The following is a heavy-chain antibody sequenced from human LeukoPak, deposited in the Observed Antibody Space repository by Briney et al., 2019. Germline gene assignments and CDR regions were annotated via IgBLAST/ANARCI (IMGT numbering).Heavy chain of an antibody. CDR2: IWYDGTNK. CDR3: ARDRTTGTTCLDY. CDR1: GFTFSSHG. D-gene: IGHD1-1*01. V-gene: IGHV3-33*01. Sequence: PGGSLRLSCAASGFTFSSHGMHWVRQAPGKGLEWVAVIWYDGTNKYYADSVRGRFTISRDNSNNTLYLQTNSLRAEDTAVYYCARDRTTGTTCLDYWGQGTLVTVSS. J-gene: IGHJ4*02.